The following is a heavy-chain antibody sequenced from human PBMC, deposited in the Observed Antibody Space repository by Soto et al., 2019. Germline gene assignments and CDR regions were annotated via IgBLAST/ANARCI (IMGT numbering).Heavy chain of an antibody. D-gene: IGHD6-6*01. CDR2: INPNSRGN. J-gene: IGHJ6*02. Sequence: ASVQVSRQACRYTFTGYYMHCVRQAPGQGLEWMGWINPNSRGNNDAQKLHCSITMTRDTSISTVYMERSRLRSDDTAVYSCERLTGSSSYCCYYDGIDVWGQGTTVTVSS. CDR3: ERLTGSSSYCCYYDGIDV. V-gene: IGHV1-2*02. CDR1: RYTFTGYY.